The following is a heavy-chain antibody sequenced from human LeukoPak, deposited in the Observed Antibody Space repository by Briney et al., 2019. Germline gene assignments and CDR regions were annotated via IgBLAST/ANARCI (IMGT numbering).Heavy chain of an antibody. CDR1: GYTFTSYG. Sequence: GASVKVSCKASGYTFTSYGISWVRQAPGQGLEWMGWISAYNGNTNYAQKLQGRVTMTTDTSTSTAYMELRSLRSDDTAVYYCARGRYCSSTSCYPYYFDYWGQGTLVTVSS. J-gene: IGHJ4*02. V-gene: IGHV1-18*01. CDR3: ARGRYCSSTSCYPYYFDY. D-gene: IGHD2-2*01. CDR2: ISAYNGNT.